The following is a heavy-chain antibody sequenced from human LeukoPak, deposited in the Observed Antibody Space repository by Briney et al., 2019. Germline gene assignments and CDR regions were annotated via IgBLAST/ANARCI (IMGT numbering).Heavy chain of an antibody. CDR1: GGPYDNYA. V-gene: IGHV1-69*04. D-gene: IGHD3/OR15-3a*01. CDR2: IIPSLNRA. CDR3: ARRTDRVVGAFHV. Sequence: ASVKESCQSSGGPYDNYAINWVRQAPGQGLEWMGRIIPSLNRANYAQIRVTITADKSTATAYMELSGLRYEDTAVYYCARRTDRVVGAFHVWGQGTMVTVSS. J-gene: IGHJ3*01.